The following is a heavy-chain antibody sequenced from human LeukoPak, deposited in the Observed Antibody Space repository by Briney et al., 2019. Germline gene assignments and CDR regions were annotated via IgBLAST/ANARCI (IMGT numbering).Heavy chain of an antibody. D-gene: IGHD6-13*01. CDR1: GLTFSSYG. CDR3: ARGWSSSWPFFDY. Sequence: GGSLRLSCAASGLTFSSYGMHSVRQAAGKGLEGVGVIWYDGSNKYYADSVKGRFTISRDNSKNTLYLQMNSLRAEDTAVYYCARGWSSSWPFFDYWGQGTLVTVSS. CDR2: IWYDGSNK. J-gene: IGHJ4*02. V-gene: IGHV3-33*01.